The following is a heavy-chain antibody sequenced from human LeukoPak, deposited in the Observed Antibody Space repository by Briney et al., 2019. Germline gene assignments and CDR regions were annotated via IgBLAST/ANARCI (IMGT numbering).Heavy chain of an antibody. CDR3: ARDRSRYFDY. CDR1: GYTFTGYY. CDR2: INPNSGDT. J-gene: IGHJ4*02. Sequence: ASVKVSCKASGYTFTGYYMHCVRQAPGQGLEWMGWINPNSGDTNYAQKFQGRVTMTRDTSISTAYMELGRLRSDDTAVYYCARDRSRYFDYWGQGTLVTVSS. V-gene: IGHV1-2*02.